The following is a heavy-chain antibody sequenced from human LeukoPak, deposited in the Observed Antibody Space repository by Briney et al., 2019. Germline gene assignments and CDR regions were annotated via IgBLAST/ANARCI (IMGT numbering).Heavy chain of an antibody. CDR1: GGSISSYY. CDR3: ARTLYYGDFSDDAFDI. Sequence: SETLSLTCTVSGGSISSYYWNWIRQPAGKELEWIGRIYTTGSTNYNPSLKSRVTMSVAPSKSQFSLKLSSVTAADTAMYYCARTLYYGDFSDDAFDIWGEGTMVTVSS. D-gene: IGHD4-17*01. V-gene: IGHV4-4*07. CDR2: IYTTGST. J-gene: IGHJ3*02.